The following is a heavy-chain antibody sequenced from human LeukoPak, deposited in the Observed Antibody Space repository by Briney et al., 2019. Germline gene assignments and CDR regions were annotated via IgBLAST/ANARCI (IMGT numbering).Heavy chain of an antibody. D-gene: IGHD3-16*01. CDR3: ARGGGLDV. V-gene: IGHV3-7*03. Sequence: GGSLRLSCAASGFTFSSYWMNWARQAPGKGLELVASINHDGNVNYYVDSVKGRFTISRDNAKNSLYLQMSNLRAEDTAVYFCARGGGLDVWGQGATVTVSS. J-gene: IGHJ6*02. CDR2: INHDGNVN. CDR1: GFTFSSYW.